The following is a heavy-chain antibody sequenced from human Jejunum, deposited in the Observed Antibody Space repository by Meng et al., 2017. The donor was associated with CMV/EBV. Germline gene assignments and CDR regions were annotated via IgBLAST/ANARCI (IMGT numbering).Heavy chain of an antibody. CDR2: ITGSGSRT. Sequence: SLERSGAASGFSFRNFDMSWARQAPGKGLEWVATITGSGSRTHYADSVKGRFTISRDNSKNTLYLQINSLRVEDTAIYYCDASDYWGQGTQVTVSS. CDR3: DASDY. V-gene: IGHV3-23*01. CDR1: GFSFRNFD. D-gene: IGHD6-6*01. J-gene: IGHJ4*02.